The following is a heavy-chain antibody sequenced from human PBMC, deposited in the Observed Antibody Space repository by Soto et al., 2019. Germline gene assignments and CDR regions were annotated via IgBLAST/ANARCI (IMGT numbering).Heavy chain of an antibody. V-gene: IGHV4-59*01. J-gene: IGHJ6*02. D-gene: IGHD2-21*02. CDR3: ARGGRDRAVVTHGDYYYYGMDV. Sequence: SETLSLTCTVSGGSISGYYWSWIRQPPGKGLEWIGYIYYSGSTNYNPSLKSRVTISVDTSKNQCSLKMSSVTAADTAVYYCARGGRDRAVVTHGDYYYYGMDVWGQGTTVTVSS. CDR2: IYYSGST. CDR1: GGSISGYY.